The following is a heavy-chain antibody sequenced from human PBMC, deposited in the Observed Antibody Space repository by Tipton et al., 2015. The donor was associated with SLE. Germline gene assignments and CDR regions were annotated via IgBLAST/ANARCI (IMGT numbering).Heavy chain of an antibody. CDR1: GGSISSHY. J-gene: IGHJ3*02. D-gene: IGHD3-10*01. Sequence: TLSLTCTVSGGSISSHYWSWIRQPPGKGLEWIGYIYYSGSTNYNPSLKSRVTISVDTSKNQFSLKLGSVTAADTAVYYCARTAGIGDAFDIWGQGTMVTVSS. V-gene: IGHV4-59*08. CDR2: IYYSGST. CDR3: ARTAGIGDAFDI.